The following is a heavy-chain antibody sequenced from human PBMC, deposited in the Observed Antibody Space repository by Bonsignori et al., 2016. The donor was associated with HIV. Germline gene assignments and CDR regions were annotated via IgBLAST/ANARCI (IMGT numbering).Heavy chain of an antibody. J-gene: IGHJ1*01. CDR2: ISYDGSNK. CDR3: ARDSRWQQLKRGGYFQH. Sequence: WIRQPPGKGLEWVAVISYDGSNKYYADSVKGRFTISRDNSKNTLYLQMNSLRAEDTAVYYCARDSRWQQLKRGGYFQHWGQGTLVTVSS. D-gene: IGHD6-13*01. V-gene: IGHV3-30-3*01.